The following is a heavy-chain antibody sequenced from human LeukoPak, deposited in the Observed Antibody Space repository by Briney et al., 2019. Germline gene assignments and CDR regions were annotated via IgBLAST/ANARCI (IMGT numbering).Heavy chain of an antibody. D-gene: IGHD6-13*01. J-gene: IGHJ5*02. Sequence: GGSLRLSCAASGFTFSSYSMNWARRAPGKGLEWVSSISSSSSYIYYADSVKGRFTISRDNAKNSLYLQMNSLRAEDTAVYYCARDRRIAADGFDPWGQGTLVTVSS. CDR3: ARDRRIAADGFDP. CDR1: GFTFSSYS. V-gene: IGHV3-21*01. CDR2: ISSSSSYI.